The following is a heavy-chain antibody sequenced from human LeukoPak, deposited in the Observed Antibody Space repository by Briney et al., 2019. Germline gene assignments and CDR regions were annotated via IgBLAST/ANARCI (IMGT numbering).Heavy chain of an antibody. CDR2: IKTDGSIT. CDR3: VRDFMYSTACTGC. Sequence: GGSLRLSCAASGFSFSVYWMHWVRQAPGKGPVWVSRIKTDGSITDYADFVKGRFTISRDNAKNTLYLQMNSLRAEDTAVYYCVRDFMYSTACTGCWGQGTLVTVSS. J-gene: IGHJ4*02. CDR1: GFSFSVYW. D-gene: IGHD4-11*01. V-gene: IGHV3-74*01.